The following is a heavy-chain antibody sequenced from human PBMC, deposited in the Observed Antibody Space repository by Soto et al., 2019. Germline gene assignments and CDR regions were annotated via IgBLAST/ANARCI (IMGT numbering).Heavy chain of an antibody. CDR2: IYHSGST. D-gene: IGHD3-10*01. J-gene: IGHJ2*01. CDR3: ARAPIDYYGSGRHWYFDL. CDR1: SGSISSSNW. Sequence: GTLSLTCAVSSGSISSSNWWSWVRQPPGKGLEWIGEIYHSGSTNYNPSLKSRVTISVDKSKNQFSLKLSSVTAADTAVYYCARAPIDYYGSGRHWYFDLWGRGTLVTVSS. V-gene: IGHV4-4*02.